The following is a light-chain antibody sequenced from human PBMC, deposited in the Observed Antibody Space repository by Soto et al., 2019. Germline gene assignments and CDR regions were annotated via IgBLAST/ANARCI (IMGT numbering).Light chain of an antibody. J-gene: IGLJ1*01. V-gene: IGLV2-11*01. Sequence: QSALTQPRSVSGSPGQSVTISCTGTSSDVGGYDYVSWYQHHPGKAPKVTIYDVSKRPSGVPDRFSGSKSGNTASLTISGLQAEYEASYYFSSFGGPYTFVFGTGTKLTVL. CDR1: SSDVGGYDY. CDR2: DVS. CDR3: SSFGGPYTFV.